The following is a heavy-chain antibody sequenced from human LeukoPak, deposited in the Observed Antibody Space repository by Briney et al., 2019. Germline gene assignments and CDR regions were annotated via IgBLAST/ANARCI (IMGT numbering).Heavy chain of an antibody. CDR1: GYTFTSYA. Sequence: ASVKVSCKASGYTFTSYAMNWVRQAPGQGLEWMGWINTNTGNPTYAQGFTGRFVFSLDTSVSTAYLQISSLKAEDTAVYYCVRSSDYYGSGSPYMDVWGKGTTVTISS. J-gene: IGHJ6*03. CDR2: INTNTGNP. D-gene: IGHD3-10*01. V-gene: IGHV7-4-1*02. CDR3: VRSSDYYGSGSPYMDV.